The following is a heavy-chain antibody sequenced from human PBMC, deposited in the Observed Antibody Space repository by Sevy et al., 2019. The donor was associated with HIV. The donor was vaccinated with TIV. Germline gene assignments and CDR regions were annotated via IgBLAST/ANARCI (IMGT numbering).Heavy chain of an antibody. Sequence: GSLRLSCTASGFTFSYYGMHWVRQTPGKGLEWVAFIGYDGTDKYYSDSVKGRFAISTDNSKNTLFLKMNSLRTKDTAIYYCAKNTASAGTGGFDYWGQGALVTVSS. CDR3: AKNTASAGTGGFDY. V-gene: IGHV3-30*02. CDR2: IGYDGTDK. CDR1: GFTFSYYG. J-gene: IGHJ4*02. D-gene: IGHD6-19*01.